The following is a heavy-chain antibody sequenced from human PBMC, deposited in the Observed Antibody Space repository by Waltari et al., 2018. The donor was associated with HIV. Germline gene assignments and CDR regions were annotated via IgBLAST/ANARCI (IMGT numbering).Heavy chain of an antibody. D-gene: IGHD4-17*01. CDR3: AKGTLNPLTTDY. CDR2: MFGDGGST. V-gene: IGHV3-23*01. CDR1: GFLFSSYA. J-gene: IGHJ4*02. Sequence: EVQLLESGGGLVQPGGSLRLSCAGSGFLFSSYAMTWVRQAPGKGREWVSAMFGDGGSTFYADSVKGRFTISRDNSKNTLYLQMNSLRAEDTAVYYCAKGTLNPLTTDYWGQGTLVTVSS.